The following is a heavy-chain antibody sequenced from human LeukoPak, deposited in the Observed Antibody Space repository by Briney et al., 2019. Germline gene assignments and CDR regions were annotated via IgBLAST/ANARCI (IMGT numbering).Heavy chain of an antibody. D-gene: IGHD6-6*01. CDR2: INHSGST. CDR3: ARGDSSSSPYYFDY. V-gene: IGHV4-34*01. CDR1: GGSISSYY. J-gene: IGHJ4*02. Sequence: SETLSLTCTVSGGSISSYYWSWIRQPPGKGLEWIGEINHSGSTNYNPSLKSRVTISVDTSKNQFSLKLSSVTAADTAVYYCARGDSSSSPYYFDYWGQGTLVTVSS.